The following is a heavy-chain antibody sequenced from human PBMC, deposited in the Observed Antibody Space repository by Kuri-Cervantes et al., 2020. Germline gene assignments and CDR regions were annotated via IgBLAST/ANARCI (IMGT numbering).Heavy chain of an antibody. J-gene: IGHJ6*03. CDR3: TRGGSYLYYYYYYMDV. CDR2: IRSKAYGGTT. Sequence: GESLKISCTASGFTFGDYAMSWVRQAPGKGLEWVGFIRSKAYGGTTEYAASVKGRFTISRDDSKSIAYLQMNSLKTEDTAVYYCTRGGSYLYYYYYYMDVWGKGTTVTVSS. CDR1: GFTFGDYA. D-gene: IGHD1-26*01. V-gene: IGHV3-49*04.